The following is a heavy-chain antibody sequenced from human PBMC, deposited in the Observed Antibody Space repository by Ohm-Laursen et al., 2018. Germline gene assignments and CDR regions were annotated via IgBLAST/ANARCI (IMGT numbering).Heavy chain of an antibody. Sequence: GTLSLTCTVSGGSISSYYWSWIRQPAGRGLEWIGRIYTSGSTNYNPSLKSRVTMSVDTSKNQFSLKLSSVTAADTAVYYCASSPYSYGTIDYWGQGTLVTVSS. V-gene: IGHV4-4*07. CDR2: IYTSGST. D-gene: IGHD5-18*01. J-gene: IGHJ4*02. CDR3: ASSPYSYGTIDY. CDR1: GGSISSYY.